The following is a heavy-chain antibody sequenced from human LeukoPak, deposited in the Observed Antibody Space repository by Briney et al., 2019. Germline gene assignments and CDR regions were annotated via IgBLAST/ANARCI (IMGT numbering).Heavy chain of an antibody. CDR3: ARGGGLDV. J-gene: IGHJ6*02. CDR1: GFTFSYYG. V-gene: IGHV3-7*03. Sequence: GGSLRLSCAASGFTFSYYGFHWARQAPGKGLEWVASINHNGNVNYYVDSVKGRFTISRDNAKNSLYLQMSNLRAEDTAVYFCARGGGLDVWGQGATVTVSS. D-gene: IGHD3-16*01. CDR2: INHNGNVN.